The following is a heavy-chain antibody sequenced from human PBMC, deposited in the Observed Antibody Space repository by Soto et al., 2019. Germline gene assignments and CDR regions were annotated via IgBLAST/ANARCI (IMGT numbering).Heavy chain of an antibody. D-gene: IGHD2-21*02. CDR1: GFIFTTSD. J-gene: IGHJ4*02. CDR3: GKGGGGDHGY. CDR2: ITITGDTT. V-gene: IGHV3-23*04. Sequence: EVQLVESEGGLVQPGGSLRLSCEASGFIFTTSDMSWVRQAPGKGLEWISSITITGDTTHYADSVKGRFTISRDNSRNTVYLQMNSLRADDPAVFYCGKGGGGDHGYWGQGTLVAVSS.